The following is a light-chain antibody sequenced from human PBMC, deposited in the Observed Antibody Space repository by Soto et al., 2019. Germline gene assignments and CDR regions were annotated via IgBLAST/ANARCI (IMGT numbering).Light chain of an antibody. Sequence: QSVLTQPPSASGTPGQRVTISCSGSSSNIGSNTVNWYQQLPGTATKLLIYSNNQRPSGVPDRFSGSKSGTSASLAISGLEFEDEAEYYCAAWDDSLNGHVVFGGGTKLTVL. CDR3: AAWDDSLNGHVV. J-gene: IGLJ2*01. V-gene: IGLV1-44*01. CDR1: SSNIGSNT. CDR2: SNN.